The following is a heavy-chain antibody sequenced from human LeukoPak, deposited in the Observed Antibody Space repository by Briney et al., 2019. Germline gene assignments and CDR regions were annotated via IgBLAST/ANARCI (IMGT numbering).Heavy chain of an antibody. J-gene: IGHJ3*02. Sequence: GGSLRLSCAASAFTFSSHWMHWVRQAPGKGLEWVSRVSLDGTNTTYADSVRGRFTISRDNAKNTLYLQMNSLRAEDTAVYHCARDYVGGRRALDIWGQGTGVTVPS. D-gene: IGHD4-23*01. V-gene: IGHV3-74*01. CDR3: ARDYVGGRRALDI. CDR1: AFTFSSHW. CDR2: VSLDGTNT.